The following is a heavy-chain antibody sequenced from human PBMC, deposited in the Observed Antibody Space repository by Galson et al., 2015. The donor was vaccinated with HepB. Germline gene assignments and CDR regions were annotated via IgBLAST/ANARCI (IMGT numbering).Heavy chain of an antibody. V-gene: IGHV3-66*01. J-gene: IGHJ4*02. Sequence: SLRLSCAASGFTVSSNYMNWVRQAPGKGLKWVSVIYTSGSTYYADSVKGRFTISRDNSKNTLYLQMNSLRAEDTAVYYCAREPPLWMFRGVRAAFDYGGREQWSPSPQ. CDR3: AREPPLWMFRGVRAAFDY. CDR2: IYTSGST. CDR1: GFTVSSNY. D-gene: IGHD3-10*01.